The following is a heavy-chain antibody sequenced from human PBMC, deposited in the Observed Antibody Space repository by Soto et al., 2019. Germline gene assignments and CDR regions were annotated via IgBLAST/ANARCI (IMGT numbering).Heavy chain of an antibody. D-gene: IGHD2-21*02. CDR3: ARGDGDRYAGNAYPGRH. CDR2: IKSDGSGT. Sequence: EVQLVESGGGLVQPGESLTLSCAASGFTFSSYWMHWVRQAPGKGLVWVSRIKSDGSGTYYADSVKGRLTISRDNAKNSLHLPMNRLRAEETAVYFFARGDGDRYAGNAYPGRHWGQGTLVTVSS. J-gene: IGHJ4*02. CDR1: GFTFSSYW. V-gene: IGHV3-74*01.